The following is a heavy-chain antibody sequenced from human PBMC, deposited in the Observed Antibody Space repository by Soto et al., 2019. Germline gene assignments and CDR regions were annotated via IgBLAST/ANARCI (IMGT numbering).Heavy chain of an antibody. CDR2: IYYSGRT. V-gene: IGHV4-30-4*01. Sequence: SETLSLTCTVSGGSISSGDYYWSWIRQPPGKGLEWIGHIYYSGRTNYNPSLKSRVTISVDTSKNQFSLTLSSVTAADMAVYYCARSTYHYYAMDVWGQGNPGHRLL. CDR3: ARSTYHYYAMDV. J-gene: IGHJ6*02. CDR1: GGSISSGDYY.